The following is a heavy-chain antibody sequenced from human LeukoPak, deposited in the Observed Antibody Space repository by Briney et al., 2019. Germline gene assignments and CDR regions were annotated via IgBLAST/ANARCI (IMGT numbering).Heavy chain of an antibody. Sequence: GGSLRFSCAGSGFTVSSNYMSWVRQAPGKGLEWVSVIYSGGSTYYADSVQGRFTISRDNSKNTLYLQMNSLRAEDTAVYYCAYSSGYYYSFDYWGQGTLVTVSS. CDR2: IYSGGST. D-gene: IGHD3-22*01. CDR1: GFTVSSNY. J-gene: IGHJ4*02. V-gene: IGHV3-53*01. CDR3: AYSSGYYYSFDY.